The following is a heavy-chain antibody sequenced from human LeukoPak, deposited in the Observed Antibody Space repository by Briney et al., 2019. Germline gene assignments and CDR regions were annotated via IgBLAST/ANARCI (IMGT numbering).Heavy chain of an antibody. D-gene: IGHD5-24*01. CDR1: GFTFSDYY. CDR3: ARDRWLQSAGENFDY. Sequence: PGRSLRLSCAASGFTFSDYYMSWIRQAPGKGLEWVSYISSSGSTVYYADSVKGRFTISRDNSKNTLYLQMNSLRAEDTAVYYCARDRWLQSAGENFDYWGQGTLVTVSS. CDR2: ISSSGSTV. V-gene: IGHV3-11*04. J-gene: IGHJ4*02.